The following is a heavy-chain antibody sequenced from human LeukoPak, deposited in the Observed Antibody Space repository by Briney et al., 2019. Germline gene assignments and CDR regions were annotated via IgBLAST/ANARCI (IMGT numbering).Heavy chain of an antibody. CDR3: ARVKTTTWGAFDY. Sequence: GGSLRLSCAASGFTFSDHPMTWVRQAPGKGLQWVSYIDGSGTTIYYADSVKGRFTISRDNTKNSLYLEMKSLTIEDTALYYCARVKTTTWGAFDYWGPGTMVTVSS. J-gene: IGHJ3*01. CDR2: IDGSGTTI. V-gene: IGHV3-11*01. CDR1: GFTFSDHP. D-gene: IGHD1-14*01.